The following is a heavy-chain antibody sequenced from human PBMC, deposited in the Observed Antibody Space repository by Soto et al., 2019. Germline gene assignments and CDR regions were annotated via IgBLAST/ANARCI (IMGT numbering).Heavy chain of an antibody. CDR3: ARGGGRWLQPNFGHFDY. CDR2: ISGSGGST. Sequence: GGSLRLSCAASGFTFSSYAMSWVRQAPGKGLEWVSAISGSGGSTYYADSVKGRFTISRDNSKNTLYLQMNSLRAEDTAVYYCARGGGRWLQPNFGHFDYWGQGTLVTVSS. D-gene: IGHD5-12*01. CDR1: GFTFSSYA. J-gene: IGHJ4*02. V-gene: IGHV3-23*01.